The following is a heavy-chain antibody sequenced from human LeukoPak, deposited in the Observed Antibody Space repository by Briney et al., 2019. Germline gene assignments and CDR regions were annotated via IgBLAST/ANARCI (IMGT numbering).Heavy chain of an antibody. V-gene: IGHV4-61*02. D-gene: IGHD3-3*01. CDR3: ARGAIFGVVKGFDY. J-gene: IGHJ4*02. Sequence: SETLSLTCTVSGGSISSSSYYWSWIRQPAGKGLEWIGRIYTSGSTNYNPSLKSRVTISVDTSKNQFSLKLSSVTAADTAVYYCARGAIFGVVKGFDYWGQGTLVTVSS. CDR2: IYTSGST. CDR1: GGSISSSSYY.